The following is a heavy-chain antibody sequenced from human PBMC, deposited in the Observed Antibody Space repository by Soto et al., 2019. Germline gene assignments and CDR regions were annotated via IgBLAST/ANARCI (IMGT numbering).Heavy chain of an antibody. V-gene: IGHV3-73*02. CDR2: ITNKLNNYAT. D-gene: IGHD3-3*01. CDR1: GFTFSGSA. J-gene: IGHJ6*02. Sequence: EVQLVESGGGLVQPGGSLKLSCAASGFTFSGSAIHWVRQASGKGLEWGGRITNKLNNYATAYAASVTGRFTISRDDLKNIAFLKMNRLKIDDPAFYYCGYYFLSGHDSVGQTSGMDVWGQGTTVTVSS. CDR3: GYYFLSGHDSVGQTSGMDV.